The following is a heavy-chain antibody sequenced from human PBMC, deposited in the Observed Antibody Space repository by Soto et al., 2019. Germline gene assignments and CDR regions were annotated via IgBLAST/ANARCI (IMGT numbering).Heavy chain of an antibody. D-gene: IGHD6-19*01. Sequence: QVQLQESGPGLVKPSQTLSLTCTVSGGSISSGDYYWSWLRQPPEKGLRWIGYIYYSGSTYYNPSRKRRVTISVDPSKNQFSLKLSSVTAADTAVYYCVTANRSVAGPHFDYWGQGTLVTVSS. CDR3: VTANRSVAGPHFDY. J-gene: IGHJ4*02. CDR2: IYYSGST. CDR1: GGSISSGDYY. V-gene: IGHV4-30-4*01.